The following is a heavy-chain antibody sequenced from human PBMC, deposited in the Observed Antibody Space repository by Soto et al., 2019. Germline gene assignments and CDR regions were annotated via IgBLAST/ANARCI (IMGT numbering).Heavy chain of an antibody. CDR2: ISYDGSNK. J-gene: IGHJ6*02. CDR3: AKDRREIFGVVIISYYYGMDV. Sequence: RALRGSCVAFGFTCSSYDMHWVRQAPGKGLEWVAVISYDGSNKYYADSVKGRFTISRDNSKNTLYLQMNSLRAEDTAVYYCAKDRREIFGVVIISYYYGMDVWGQGTTVTVSS. V-gene: IGHV3-30*18. CDR1: GFTCSSYD. D-gene: IGHD3-3*01.